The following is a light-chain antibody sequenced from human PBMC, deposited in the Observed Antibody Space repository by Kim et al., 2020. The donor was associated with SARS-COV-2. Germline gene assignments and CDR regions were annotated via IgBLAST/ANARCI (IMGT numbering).Light chain of an antibody. CDR1: KLENKY. CDR2: QDT. V-gene: IGLV3-1*01. J-gene: IGLJ2*01. CDR3: QVWDSDTVI. Sequence: SYELTQPPSVSVSPGHAVTITCSGDKLENKYVSWYQQKPGQSPVLVIHQDTKRPSGIPERFSGFTSGDRATLTSRVTQAMDEAEYFCQVWDSDTVIFGGG.